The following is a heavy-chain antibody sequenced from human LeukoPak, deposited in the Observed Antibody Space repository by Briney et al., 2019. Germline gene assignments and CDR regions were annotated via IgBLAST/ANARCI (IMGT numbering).Heavy chain of an antibody. D-gene: IGHD1-26*01. CDR1: GFAFDDYA. Sequence: GGSLRLSCAASGFAFDDYAMQWVRQTPGKGLEWVSLITWDGTNTYYADSVKGRFTISRDNSKNSLYLQMNSLRAEDTALYYCAKSGGRGNYYYFYYMDVWGKGTTVTVSS. CDR2: ITWDGTNT. V-gene: IGHV3-43D*03. CDR3: AKSGGRGNYYYFYYMDV. J-gene: IGHJ6*03.